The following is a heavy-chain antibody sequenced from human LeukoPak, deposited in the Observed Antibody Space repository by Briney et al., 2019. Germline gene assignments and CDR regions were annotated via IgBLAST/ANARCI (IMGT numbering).Heavy chain of an antibody. CDR2: ISYDGSNK. D-gene: IGHD6-6*01. Sequence: GRSLRLSCAASGFTFSSYGMHWVRQAPGKGLEWVAVISYDGSNKYYADSVKGRFTISRDNAKNSVYLQMNSLRAEDTAVYYCSAAREPADYWGQGTLVTVSS. CDR1: GFTFSSYG. CDR3: SAAREPADY. V-gene: IGHV3-30*03. J-gene: IGHJ4*02.